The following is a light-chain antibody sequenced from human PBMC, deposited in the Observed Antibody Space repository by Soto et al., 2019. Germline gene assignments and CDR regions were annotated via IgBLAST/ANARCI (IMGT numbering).Light chain of an antibody. CDR1: SSDVGNYNL. CDR3: ASYASNGNVV. CDR2: EGS. J-gene: IGLJ2*01. V-gene: IGLV2-23*01. Sequence: QSALTQPASVSGSPGQSITISCTGTSSDVGNYNLVSWYQQHPDKAPKLVIYEGSKRPSGISNHFSGSKSGNTASLTISGLQAEDEAEYYCASYASNGNVVFGGGTKLTVL.